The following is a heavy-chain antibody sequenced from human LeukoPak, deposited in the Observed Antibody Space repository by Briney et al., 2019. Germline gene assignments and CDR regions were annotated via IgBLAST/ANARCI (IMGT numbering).Heavy chain of an antibody. J-gene: IGHJ2*01. CDR1: GGSFSGYY. D-gene: IGHD6-19*01. CDR3: AREAVAGASFDL. CDR2: IYYSGST. V-gene: IGHV4-59*08. Sequence: SETLSLTCAVYGGSFSGYYWSWIRQPPGKGLEWIGYIYYSGSTNYNPSLKSRVTISVDTSKNQFSLKLSSVTAADTAVYYCAREAVAGASFDLWGRGTLVTVPS.